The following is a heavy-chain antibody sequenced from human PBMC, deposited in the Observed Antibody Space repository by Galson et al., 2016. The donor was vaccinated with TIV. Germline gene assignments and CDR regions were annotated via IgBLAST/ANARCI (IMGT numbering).Heavy chain of an antibody. J-gene: IGHJ3*02. CDR2: ISWSSDNI. V-gene: IGHV3-9*01. D-gene: IGHD3/OR15-3a*01. CDR1: GFRIADYA. CDR3: AKSDMIYGVEIGYDAFDI. Sequence: SLRLSCAASGFRIADYAMYWVRQAPGKGLEWVSGISWSSDNIGYADAVKGRFTISRDNGKNSLYLEMSSLRDEDTALYYCAKSDMIYGVEIGYDAFDIWGQGTLVTVSS.